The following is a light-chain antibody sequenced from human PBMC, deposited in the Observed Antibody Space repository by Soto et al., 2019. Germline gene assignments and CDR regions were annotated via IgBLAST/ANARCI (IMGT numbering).Light chain of an antibody. CDR1: QSVSNTY. V-gene: IGKV3-20*01. CDR3: QQYGASPT. J-gene: IGKJ1*01. CDR2: GAS. Sequence: EIVLTQSPGTLSLSPGERATLPCRASQSVSNTYLAWYQQKPGQAPRLLIYGASTRATGLPDRFSSSGSGTDFTLTISSLEPEDFAVYYCQQYGASPTFGQGTKVDIK.